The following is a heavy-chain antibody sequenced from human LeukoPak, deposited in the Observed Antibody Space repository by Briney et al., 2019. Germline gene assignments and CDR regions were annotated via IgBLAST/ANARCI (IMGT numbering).Heavy chain of an antibody. V-gene: IGHV3-74*01. J-gene: IGHJ6*03. CDR3: ARVIEGDILTGYIYYMDV. CDR1: GFTFSSYW. CDR2: INSDGSST. Sequence: GGSLRLSCAASGFTFSSYWMHWVRQAPGKGLVWVSRINSDGSSTSYADSVKGRFTISRDNAKNTLYLQMNSLRAEDTAVYYCARVIEGDILTGYIYYMDVWGKGTTVTVSS. D-gene: IGHD3-9*01.